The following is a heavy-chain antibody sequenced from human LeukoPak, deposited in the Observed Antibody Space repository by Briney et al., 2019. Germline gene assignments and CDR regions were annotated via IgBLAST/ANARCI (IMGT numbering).Heavy chain of an antibody. D-gene: IGHD3-9*01. CDR3: ASGYYDILTGYFASDY. V-gene: IGHV4-4*07. Sequence: SETLSLTCTVSGDSITTYYWSWIRQPAGKGLEWIGRIYTSGSTNYNPSLKSRVTMSVDTSKNQFSLKLSSVTAADTAVYYCASGYYDILTGYFASDYWGQGTLVTVSS. CDR1: GDSITTYY. CDR2: IYTSGST. J-gene: IGHJ4*02.